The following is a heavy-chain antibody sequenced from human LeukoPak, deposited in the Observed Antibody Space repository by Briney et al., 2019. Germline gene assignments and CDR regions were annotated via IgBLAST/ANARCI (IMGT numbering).Heavy chain of an antibody. CDR1: RFTFGDYD. CDR2: ISGSGGST. V-gene: IGHV3-23*01. Sequence: GGSLRLSCTASRFTFGDYDMSWVRQAPGKGLEWVSSISGSGGSTYYADSVKGRFTISRDNSKNTLYLQMNSLRAEDTAVYYCAEGYTGTTITPIEFDYWGQGTLVTVSS. J-gene: IGHJ4*02. D-gene: IGHD1-1*01. CDR3: AEGYTGTTITPIEFDY.